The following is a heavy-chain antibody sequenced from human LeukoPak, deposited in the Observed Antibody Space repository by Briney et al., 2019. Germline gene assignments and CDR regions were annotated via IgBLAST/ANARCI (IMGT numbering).Heavy chain of an antibody. J-gene: IGHJ6*02. CDR2: INPNSGGT. D-gene: IGHD2-15*01. CDR3: ARDGVVVAPFYYYYGTDV. V-gene: IGHV1-2*02. Sequence: GASVKVSCKASGYTFTGYYMHWVRQAPGQGLEWMGWINPNSGGTNYAQKFQGRVTMTRDTSISTAYMELSRLRSDDTAVYYCARDGVVVAPFYYYYGTDVWGQGTTVTVSS. CDR1: GYTFTGYY.